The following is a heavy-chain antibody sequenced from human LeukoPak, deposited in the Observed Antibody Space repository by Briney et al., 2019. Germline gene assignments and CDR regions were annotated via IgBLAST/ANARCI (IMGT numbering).Heavy chain of an antibody. Sequence: SETLSLTCTVSGGSISSSSYYWGWIRQPPGKGLEWIGSIYYSGSTYYNPSLKSRVTISVDTSKNQFSLKLSSVTAADTAVYYCASWALGQWLAKYYFDYWGQGTLVTVSS. CDR3: ASWALGQWLAKYYFDY. J-gene: IGHJ4*02. CDR2: IYYSGST. V-gene: IGHV4-39*07. CDR1: GGSISSSSYY. D-gene: IGHD6-19*01.